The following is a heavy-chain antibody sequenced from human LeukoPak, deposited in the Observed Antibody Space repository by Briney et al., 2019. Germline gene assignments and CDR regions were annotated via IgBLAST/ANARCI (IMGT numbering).Heavy chain of an antibody. Sequence: SETLSLTCTVSGGSISSYYWSWIRQPPGKGLEWIGYIYYSGSTNYNPSLKSRVTISVDTSKNQFSLKLSSVTAADTAVYYCARDNDSRDPPHFDYWGQGTLVTVSS. V-gene: IGHV4-59*01. CDR2: IYYSGST. J-gene: IGHJ4*02. CDR3: ARDNDSRDPPHFDY. D-gene: IGHD3-16*01. CDR1: GGSISSYY.